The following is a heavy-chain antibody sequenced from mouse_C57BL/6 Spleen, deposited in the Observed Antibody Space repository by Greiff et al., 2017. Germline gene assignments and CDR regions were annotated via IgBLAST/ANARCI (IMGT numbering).Heavy chain of an antibody. V-gene: IGHV1-69*01. Sequence: QVQLQQPGAELVMPGASVKLSCKASGYTFTSYWMHWVKQRPGQGLEWIGEIDPSDSYTNYNQKFKGKSTLTVDKSPSTAYMQLSSLTSEDSAVYYCARRDYFDYWGQGTTLTVSS. CDR3: ARRDYFDY. CDR2: IDPSDSYT. CDR1: GYTFTSYW. J-gene: IGHJ2*01.